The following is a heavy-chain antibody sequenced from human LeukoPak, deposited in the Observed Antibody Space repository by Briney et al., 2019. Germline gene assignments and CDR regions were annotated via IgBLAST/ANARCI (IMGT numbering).Heavy chain of an antibody. J-gene: IGHJ3*02. CDR2: INPNSGGT. Sequence: GASVKVSCKASGYTFSDYFIHWVRQAPGQGLEWMGWINPNSGGTDYAQKFQGRVTMTRDTSISTAYMELSRLRSDDTAVYYCAKDLQWELPRGDALDIWGQGTMVTVSS. CDR1: GYTFSDYF. V-gene: IGHV1-2*02. D-gene: IGHD1-26*01. CDR3: AKDLQWELPRGDALDI.